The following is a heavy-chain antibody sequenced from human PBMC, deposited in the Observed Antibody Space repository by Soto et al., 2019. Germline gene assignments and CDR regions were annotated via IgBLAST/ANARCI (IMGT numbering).Heavy chain of an antibody. D-gene: IGHD3-3*01. V-gene: IGHV1-24*01. CDR3: ATGKGGYYHNYYYYYGMDV. CDR2: FDPEDGET. Sequence: VASVKVSCKVSGYTLTELSMHWVRQAPGKGLEWMGGFDPEDGETIYAQKFQGRVTMTEDTSTDTAYMELSSLRSEDTAVYYCATGKGGYYHNYYYYYGMDVWGQGTTVTVSS. J-gene: IGHJ6*02. CDR1: GYTLTELS.